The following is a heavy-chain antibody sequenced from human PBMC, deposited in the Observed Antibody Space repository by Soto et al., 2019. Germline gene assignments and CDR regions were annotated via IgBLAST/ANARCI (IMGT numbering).Heavy chain of an antibody. Sequence: QLQLQESGPGLVKPSETLSLACTVSGGSISSSSYYWGWIRQPPRKGLEWIGSIYYSGSTYYNPSLKSRVTISVDTSKNQCSLKLSSVTAADTAVYYCASISNYYGSGSPRYYFDYWGQGTLVTVSS. CDR1: GGSISSSSYY. J-gene: IGHJ4*02. V-gene: IGHV4-39*01. D-gene: IGHD3-10*01. CDR2: IYYSGST. CDR3: ASISNYYGSGSPRYYFDY.